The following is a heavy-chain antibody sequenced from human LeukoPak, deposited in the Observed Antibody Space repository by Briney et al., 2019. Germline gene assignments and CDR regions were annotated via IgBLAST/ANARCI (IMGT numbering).Heavy chain of an antibody. CDR3: ATKQWLAPPPDS. CDR2: INTDGTVT. D-gene: IGHD6-19*01. J-gene: IGHJ4*02. CDR1: GFTFSKNW. Sequence: PGGSLRPSCAAPGFTFSKNWMLWVRQAPGKGLESVSRINTDGTVTTYADSVKGRFTVSRDNADNTMFLQMNSVRDEYTAVYYCATKQWLAPPPDSWGQGTPVTVSS. V-gene: IGHV3-74*01.